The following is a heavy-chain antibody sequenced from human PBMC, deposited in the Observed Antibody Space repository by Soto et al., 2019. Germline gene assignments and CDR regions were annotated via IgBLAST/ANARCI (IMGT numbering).Heavy chain of an antibody. J-gene: IGHJ5*02. CDR2: INHSGST. CDR1: GGSFSGYY. D-gene: IGHD1-7*01. Sequence: QVQLQQWGAGLLKPSETLSLTCAVYGGSFSGYYWSWIRQPPGTGLEWIGEINHSGSTNYNPSLKSRVTISVDTSKNQFALKLSSVTAADTAVYYCARVEGGTGWFDPWGQGTLVTVSS. CDR3: ARVEGGTGWFDP. V-gene: IGHV4-34*01.